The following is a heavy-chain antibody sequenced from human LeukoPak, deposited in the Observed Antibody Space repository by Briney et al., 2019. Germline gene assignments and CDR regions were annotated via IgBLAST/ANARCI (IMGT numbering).Heavy chain of an antibody. CDR2: IYSGGST. V-gene: IGHV3-53*04. CDR1: GFTVRNNY. CDR3: ARYYYDAKAFDV. D-gene: IGHD3-22*01. J-gene: IGHJ3*01. Sequence: GGSLRLSRAASGFTVRNNYMTRVRQAPGEGVGGVSVIYSGGSTYYADSVKGRFTISRHISKNTLYLQMNSLRPEDTAVYYCARYYYDAKAFDVWGQGTMVTVSS.